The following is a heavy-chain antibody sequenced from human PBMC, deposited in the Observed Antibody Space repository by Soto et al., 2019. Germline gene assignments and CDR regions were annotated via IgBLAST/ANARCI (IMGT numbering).Heavy chain of an antibody. D-gene: IGHD3-22*01. Sequence: SETLSLTCTVSGGSISSYYWSWIRRPPGKGLEWIGYIYYSGSTNYNPSLKSRVTISVDTSKNQFSLKLSSVTAADTAVYYCARGTYYYDSSGYYLYYYGMDVWGQGTTVTVSS. CDR2: IYYSGST. CDR3: ARGTYYYDSSGYYLYYYGMDV. J-gene: IGHJ6*02. V-gene: IGHV4-59*01. CDR1: GGSISSYY.